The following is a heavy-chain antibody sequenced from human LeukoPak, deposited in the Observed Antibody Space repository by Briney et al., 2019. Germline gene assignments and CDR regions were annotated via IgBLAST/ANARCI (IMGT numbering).Heavy chain of an antibody. CDR2: MNPNSGNT. J-gene: IGHJ4*02. D-gene: IGHD2-15*01. Sequence: ASVKVSCKASGYTFTSYDIKWVRQATGQGLEWMGWMNPNSGNTGYAQKFQGRVTMTRNTSISTAYMELSSLRSEDTAVYYCARGRGYCSGGSCYRSFDYWGQGTLVTVSS. CDR1: GYTFTSYD. CDR3: ARGRGYCSGGSCYRSFDY. V-gene: IGHV1-8*01.